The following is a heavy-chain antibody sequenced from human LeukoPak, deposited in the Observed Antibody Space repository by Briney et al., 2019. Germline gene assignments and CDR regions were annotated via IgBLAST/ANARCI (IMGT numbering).Heavy chain of an antibody. CDR1: GGXISSSSYY. CDR2: IYYSGST. V-gene: IGHV4-39*01. J-gene: IGHJ4*02. D-gene: IGHD2-15*01. Sequence: SETLSLTCTVSGGXISSSSYYWGWIRQPPGKGLEWIGSIYYSGSTYYNPSLKSRVTISVDTSKNQFSLKLSSVTAADTAVYYSARHRCSGGSCYPGDYWGQGTLVTVSS. CDR3: ARHRCSGGSCYPGDY.